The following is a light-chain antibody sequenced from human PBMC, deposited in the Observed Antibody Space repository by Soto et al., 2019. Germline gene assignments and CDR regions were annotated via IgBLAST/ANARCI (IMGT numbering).Light chain of an antibody. CDR1: SSDVGGYNY. Sequence: SALTQPASVSGSPGQSITISCNGTSSDVGGYNYVSWYQQHPGKAPKLMIYDVSNRPSGVSNRFSGSKSGNTASLTISGLQAEDEADYYCSSYTSSSTRVFGTGTKVTVL. CDR3: SSYTSSSTRV. V-gene: IGLV2-14*01. CDR2: DVS. J-gene: IGLJ1*01.